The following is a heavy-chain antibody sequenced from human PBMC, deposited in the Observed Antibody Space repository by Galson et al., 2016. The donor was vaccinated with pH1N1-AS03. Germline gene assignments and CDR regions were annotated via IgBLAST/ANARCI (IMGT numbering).Heavy chain of an antibody. Sequence: LRLSCAASGFTVSSKYMSWVRQAPEKGLEWVSSIYSGGSTYYADSVKGRFTISRDNSKATLFLQMSSLRPEDTAVYYCASVTSAWPTVGSFGIWGPGTMVTVSS. CDR1: GFTVSSKY. J-gene: IGHJ3*02. CDR3: ASVTSAWPTVGSFGI. D-gene: IGHD4-23*01. CDR2: IYSGGST. V-gene: IGHV3-66*02.